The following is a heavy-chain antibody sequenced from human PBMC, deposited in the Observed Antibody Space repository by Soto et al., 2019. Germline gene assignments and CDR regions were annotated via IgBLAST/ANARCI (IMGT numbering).Heavy chain of an antibody. Sequence: EVQLVESGGGLVQPGGSLRLSFAASGFTFSSYWMHWVRQAPGKGLVWVSRINSAGSSTTYADSVKGRFTISRDNAKNTLYLQMNSLRAEDTAVYYCARDQSVAGPTTLFDPWGQGTLVTVSS. CDR2: INSAGSST. V-gene: IGHV3-74*01. D-gene: IGHD6-19*01. J-gene: IGHJ5*02. CDR3: ARDQSVAGPTTLFDP. CDR1: GFTFSSYW.